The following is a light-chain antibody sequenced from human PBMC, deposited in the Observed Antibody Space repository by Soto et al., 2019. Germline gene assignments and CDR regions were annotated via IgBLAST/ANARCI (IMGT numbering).Light chain of an antibody. CDR2: DNN. J-gene: IGLJ1*01. V-gene: IGLV1-51*01. CDR1: SSNIGNNY. Sequence: QSVLTQPPSVSAAPGQKVTISCSGSSSNIGNNYVSWYQQLPGTAPKLLIYDNNKRPSGIPDRFSGSKSGTSATLGITGLQTGDEADYYCGTWDDSLNALFGTGTKVTVL. CDR3: GTWDDSLNAL.